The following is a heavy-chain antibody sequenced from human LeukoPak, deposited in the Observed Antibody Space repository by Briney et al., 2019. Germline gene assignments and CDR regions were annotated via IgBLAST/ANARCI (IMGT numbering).Heavy chain of an antibody. CDR1: GGSFSGYY. J-gene: IGHJ5*02. Sequence: SETLSLTCAVYGGSFSGYYWSWIRQPPGKGLEWIGEINHSGSTNYNPSLKSRVTISVDTSKNQFSLKLSSVTAADTAVYYCARGGILLWFGELLSRYNWFDPWGQGTLVIVSS. CDR3: ARGGILLWFGELLSRYNWFDP. V-gene: IGHV4-34*01. D-gene: IGHD3-10*01. CDR2: INHSGST.